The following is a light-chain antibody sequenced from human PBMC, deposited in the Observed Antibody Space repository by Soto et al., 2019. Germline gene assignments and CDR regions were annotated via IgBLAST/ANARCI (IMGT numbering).Light chain of an antibody. CDR3: CSYSGSSTSVV. CDR1: SSDVGIYNL. V-gene: IGLV2-23*01. Sequence: QSVLTQPASVSGSPGQSITISCTGTSSDVGIYNLVSWYQHHPGKAPKLIIYEASKRPSGVSNRFSASKSGNTASLTISGLQAEDEADYYCCSYSGSSTSVVFGGGTKLTVL. J-gene: IGLJ2*01. CDR2: EAS.